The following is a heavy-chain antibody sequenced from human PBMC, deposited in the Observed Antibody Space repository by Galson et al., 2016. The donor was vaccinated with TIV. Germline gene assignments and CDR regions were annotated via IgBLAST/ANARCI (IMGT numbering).Heavy chain of an antibody. CDR1: GFTFSSYG. J-gene: IGHJ3*02. Sequence: SLRLSCAASGFTFSSYGMTWVRQTPGKGLEWVSTVSGSGGATYYAESVKGRFTISRDNSKSLVYLQMNSLRAEDTAVYYCAKDRGRETPLRIEAAGPHDASDIWGQGTMVTVSS. V-gene: IGHV3-23*01. CDR3: AKDRGRETPLRIEAAGPHDASDI. D-gene: IGHD6-13*01. CDR2: VSGSGGAT.